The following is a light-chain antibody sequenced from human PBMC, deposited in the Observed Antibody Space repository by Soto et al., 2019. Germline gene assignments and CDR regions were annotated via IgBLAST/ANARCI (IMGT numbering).Light chain of an antibody. CDR1: QSINNW. CDR3: QQSQS. CDR2: KAS. V-gene: IGKV1-5*03. J-gene: IGKJ1*01. Sequence: DIQMTQSPSTLSASVGDRVTITCRASQSINNWLAWYQQKPGKAPKLLIYKASSLQSGVPSRFSGSGSWTEFTLTISSLQPDDFATYYCQQSQSFGRGTKVEIK.